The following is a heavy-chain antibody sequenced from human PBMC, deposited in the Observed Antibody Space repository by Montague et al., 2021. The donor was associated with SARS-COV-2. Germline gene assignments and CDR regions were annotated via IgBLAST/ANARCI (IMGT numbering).Heavy chain of an antibody. CDR3: ATQEDPSGWIPGPFDF. J-gene: IGHJ4*02. Sequence: ETLSLTCTVSGGSISSSTYYWAWIRQPPGKGLEWIGSIYYRGSTYYNPSLKSRVFISVDTSKKQLSLTLTSVTAADTAVYYCATQEDPSGWIPGPFDFWGQGTLLSVSS. CDR1: GGSISSSTYY. V-gene: IGHV4-39*01. D-gene: IGHD6-19*01. CDR2: IYYRGST.